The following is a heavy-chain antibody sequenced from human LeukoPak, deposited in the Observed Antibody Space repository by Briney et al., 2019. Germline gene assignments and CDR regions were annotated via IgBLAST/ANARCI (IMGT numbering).Heavy chain of an antibody. D-gene: IGHD4-17*01. CDR2: IYPGDSDT. CDR1: GYSFTSYW. CDR3: ARLRMTTVTLDAFDI. Sequence: GESLKISCKGSGYSFTSYWIGWVRQMPGKGLEWMGIIYPGDSDTRYSASFQGQVTISADKSISTAYLQWSSLKASDTAMYYCARLRMTTVTLDAFDIWGQGTMVTVSS. J-gene: IGHJ3*02. V-gene: IGHV5-51*01.